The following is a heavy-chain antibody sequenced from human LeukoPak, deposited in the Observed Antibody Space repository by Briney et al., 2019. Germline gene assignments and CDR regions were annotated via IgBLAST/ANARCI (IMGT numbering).Heavy chain of an antibody. J-gene: IGHJ6*02. D-gene: IGHD3-16*01. CDR3: ARDRFPHDDAHYGMDV. CDR2: MWVWNDGSNE. V-gene: IGHV3-33*01. CDR1: GFTFSNYG. Sequence: GGSLRLSCTASGFTFSNYGMHWVRQAPGKGLEWVAVMWVWNDGSNEYYADSVKGRFTIAKDNSKNTLYLQMVSLRAEDTADYYCARDRFPHDDAHYGMDVWGQGTTVTVSS.